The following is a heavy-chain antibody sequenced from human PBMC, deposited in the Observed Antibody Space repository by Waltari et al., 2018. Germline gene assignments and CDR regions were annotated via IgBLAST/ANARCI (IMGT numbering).Heavy chain of an antibody. V-gene: IGHV4-34*01. D-gene: IGHD3-3*01. CDR2: INHSGST. CDR3: ARAGRFLGKDFDY. Sequence: QVQLQQWGAGLLKPSETLSLTCAVYGGSFSGYYWSWIRQPPGKGLEWIGEINHSGSTNYNPSLKSRVTISVDTSKNQFSLKLSSVTAADTAVYYCARAGRFLGKDFDYWGQGTLVTVSS. J-gene: IGHJ4*02. CDR1: GGSFSGYY.